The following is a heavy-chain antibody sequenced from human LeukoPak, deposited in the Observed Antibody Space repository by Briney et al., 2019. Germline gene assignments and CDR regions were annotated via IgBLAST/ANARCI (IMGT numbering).Heavy chain of an antibody. V-gene: IGHV3-7*01. CDR1: GFTFSSDW. D-gene: IGHD4/OR15-4a*01. Sequence: PGGTLRLSCAASGFTFSSDWMSWVRQDPGRGLVWLANIKHDGRERYYVDSLKGRFTISRDYAKNSLYLQINSLRTEDTAVYYCARDDYGGTNYWGQGTLVTVSS. J-gene: IGHJ4*02. CDR2: IKHDGRER. CDR3: ARDDYGGTNY.